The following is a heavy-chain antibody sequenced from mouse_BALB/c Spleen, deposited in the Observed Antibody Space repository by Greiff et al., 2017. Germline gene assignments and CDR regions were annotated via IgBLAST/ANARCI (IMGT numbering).Heavy chain of an antibody. Sequence: VQLQESGPGLVAPSQSLSITCTVSGFSLSRYSVHWVRQPPGKGLEWLGMIWGGGSTDYNSALKSRLSISKDNSKSQVFLKMISLQTDDTAMYYIAREEDYYGSQDYWGQGTSVTVSS. J-gene: IGHJ4*01. D-gene: IGHD1-1*01. CDR1: GFSLSRYS. CDR3: AREEDYYGSQDY. V-gene: IGHV2-6-4*01. CDR2: IWGGGST.